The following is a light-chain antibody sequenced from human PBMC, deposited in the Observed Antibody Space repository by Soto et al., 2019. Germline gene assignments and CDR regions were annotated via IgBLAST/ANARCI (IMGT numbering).Light chain of an antibody. CDR2: DTF. CDR1: QSVSNY. Sequence: EIVFTQAPDTLSLSPGERATLSCRASQSVSNYLIWYQQIPGQAPRVLIYDTFNRATGIPARFSGSGSGTDFTLTISSLDPEDFAVYYCQQRAQWPITFGGGTKVEIK. V-gene: IGKV3-11*01. J-gene: IGKJ4*01. CDR3: QQRAQWPIT.